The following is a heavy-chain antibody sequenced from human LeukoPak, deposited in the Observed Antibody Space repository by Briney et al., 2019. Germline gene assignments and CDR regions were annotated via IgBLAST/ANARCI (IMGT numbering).Heavy chain of an antibody. J-gene: IGHJ1*01. CDR1: GFTFSIYG. V-gene: IGHV3-33*01. CDR2: IWYDGSNK. Sequence: PGGSLRLSCAASGFTFSIYGMHWVRQAPGKGLEWVAVIWYDGSNKYYADSVKGRFTISRDNSKNTLYLQMNSLRAEDTAVYYCARDLSSSWYSAKYFQHWGQGTLVTVSS. CDR3: ARDLSSSWYSAKYFQH. D-gene: IGHD6-13*01.